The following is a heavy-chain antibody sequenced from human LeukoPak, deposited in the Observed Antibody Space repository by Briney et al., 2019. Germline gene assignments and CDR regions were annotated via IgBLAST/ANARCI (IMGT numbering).Heavy chain of an antibody. D-gene: IGHD2-2*01. CDR1: GGSFGGYY. J-gene: IGHJ5*02. CDR2: INHSGST. Sequence: SETLSLTCAVYGGSFGGYYWSWIRQPPGKGLEWIGEINHSGSTNYNPSLKSRVTISVDTSKNQFSLKLSSVTAADTAVYYCARGSYCSSTSCYYNWFDPWGQGTLVTVSS. V-gene: IGHV4-34*01. CDR3: ARGSYCSSTSCYYNWFDP.